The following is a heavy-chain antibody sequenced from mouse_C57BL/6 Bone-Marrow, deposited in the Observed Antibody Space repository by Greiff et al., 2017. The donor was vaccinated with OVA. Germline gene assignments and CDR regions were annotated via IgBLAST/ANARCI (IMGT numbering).Heavy chain of an antibody. J-gene: IGHJ2*01. D-gene: IGHD1-1*01. CDR1: GFTFSSYG. V-gene: IGHV5-6*01. CDR2: ISSGGSYT. CDR3: ARHGGSSYEDFDY. Sequence: VQLKESGGDLVKPGGSLKLSCAASGFTFSSYGMSWVRQTPDKRLEWVATISSGGSYTYYPDSVQGRFTISRDNAKNTLYLQMSSLKSEDTAMYYCARHGGSSYEDFDYWGQGTTLTVSS.